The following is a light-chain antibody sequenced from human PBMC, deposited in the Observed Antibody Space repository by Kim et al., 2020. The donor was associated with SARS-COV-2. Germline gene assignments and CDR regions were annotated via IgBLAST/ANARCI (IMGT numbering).Light chain of an antibody. J-gene: IGLJ3*02. CDR3: QTWGSGIQV. CDR1: RGHSNYV. CDR2: LNSDGSH. Sequence: QPVLTQSPSASASLGASVKLTCTLSRGHSNYVIAWHQQQPEKVPRYLMKLNSDGSHNRGDGIPDRFSGSSSGAERYLTISSLQSEDEADYYCQTWGSGIQVFGGGTQLTVL. V-gene: IGLV4-69*01.